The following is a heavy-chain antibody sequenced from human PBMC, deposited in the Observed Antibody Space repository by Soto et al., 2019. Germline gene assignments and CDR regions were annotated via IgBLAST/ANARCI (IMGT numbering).Heavy chain of an antibody. J-gene: IGHJ6*02. D-gene: IGHD6-13*01. CDR2: IYHSGST. CDR3: ARGVAAAWRAHYYGMDV. V-gene: IGHV4-30-4*01. CDR1: GGSISSGDYY. Sequence: QVQLQESGPGLVKPSQTLSLTCNVSGGSISSGDYYWSWIRQPPGKGLEWIGYIYHSGSTYYNPSLKRRLTMSVDTSKNQFSLNLSSVTAADKAVYYCARGVAAAWRAHYYGMDVWGQGTTVTVSS.